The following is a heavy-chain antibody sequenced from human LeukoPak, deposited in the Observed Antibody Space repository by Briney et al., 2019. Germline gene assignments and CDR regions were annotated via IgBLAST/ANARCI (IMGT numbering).Heavy chain of an antibody. CDR2: PSSSGSV. J-gene: IGHJ1*01. CDR3: ARHAVVDAYPRYFQH. Sequence: SETLSLTCTVSGDSISNKIYYWGWIRQPPGKGLEWIGSPSSSGSVYYNPSLKSRVTVSIDTSKNQFSLRLTSVIAADTAVYYCARHAVVDAYPRYFQHWGQGTLITVSS. CDR1: GDSISNKIYY. V-gene: IGHV4-39*01. D-gene: IGHD5-12*01.